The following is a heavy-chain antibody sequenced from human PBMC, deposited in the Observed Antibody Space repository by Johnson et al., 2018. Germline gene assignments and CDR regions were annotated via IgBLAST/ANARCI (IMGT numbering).Heavy chain of an antibody. J-gene: IGHJ4*02. CDR2: IHDNGNT. D-gene: IGHD3-22*01. CDR1: GASISSGGYF. V-gene: IGHV4-31*03. Sequence: QVQLQESGPGLVKPSQTLPLTCSVSGASISSGGYFWSWIRQHPRKGLEWIGHIHDNGNTYYNRSLKSRVTISVDTSKNQVYLKLNSVTAADTAVYYCTREYYYSSGQFYVYWVQGILVTVSS. CDR3: TREYYYSSGQFYVY.